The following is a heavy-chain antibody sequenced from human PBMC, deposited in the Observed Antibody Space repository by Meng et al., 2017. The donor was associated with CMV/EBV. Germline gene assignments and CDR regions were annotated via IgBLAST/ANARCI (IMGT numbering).Heavy chain of an antibody. V-gene: IGHV4-59*01. CDR2: TYYSGST. Sequence: SETLSLTCTVSGGSISSYYWSWIRQPPGKGLEWIGYTYYSGSTNYNPSLKSRVTISVDTSKNQFSLKLSSVTAADTAVYYCARGPPYSTYYYYYGMDVWGQGTTVTVSS. J-gene: IGHJ6*02. CDR3: ARGPPYSTYYYYYGMDV. D-gene: IGHD2-21*01. CDR1: GGSISSYY.